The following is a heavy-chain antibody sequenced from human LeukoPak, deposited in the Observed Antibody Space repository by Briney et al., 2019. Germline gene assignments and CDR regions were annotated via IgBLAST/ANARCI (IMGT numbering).Heavy chain of an antibody. V-gene: IGHV1-69*04. CDR2: IIPILGIA. D-gene: IGHD4-23*01. CDR3: ARDPGTVVTPDFDY. Sequence: SVKVSCKASGYTFTGYYMHWVRQAPGQGLEWMGRIIPILGIANYAQKFQGRVTITADKSTSTAYMELSSLRSEDTAVYYCARDPGTVVTPDFDYWGQGTLVTVSS. CDR1: GYTFTGYY. J-gene: IGHJ4*02.